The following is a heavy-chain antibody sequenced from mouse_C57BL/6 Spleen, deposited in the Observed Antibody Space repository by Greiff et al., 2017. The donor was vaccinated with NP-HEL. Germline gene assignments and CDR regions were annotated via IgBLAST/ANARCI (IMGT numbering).Heavy chain of an antibody. CDR3: TQWLLLAMDY. J-gene: IGHJ4*01. CDR2: IDPETGGT. V-gene: IGHV1-15*01. D-gene: IGHD2-3*01. CDR1: GYTFTDYE. Sequence: QVQLKESGAELVRPGASVTLSCKASGYTFTDYEMHWVKQTPVHGLEWIGTIDPETGGTAYNQKFKVKAILTEDKSYSTAYMKLRSLTSEDSAVYYCTQWLLLAMDYWGQGTSVTVSS.